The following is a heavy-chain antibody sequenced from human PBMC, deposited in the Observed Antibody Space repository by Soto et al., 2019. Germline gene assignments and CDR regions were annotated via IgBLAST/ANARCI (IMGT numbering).Heavy chain of an antibody. D-gene: IGHD3-22*01. CDR2: IIPILGIA. CDR1: GGTFSSYA. CDR3: ASVYYDSSGYYFDY. Sequence: SVKVSCKASGGTFSSYAISWVRQAPGQGLEWMGGIIPILGIANYAQKLQGRVTITADKSTSTAYMELSSLRSEDTAVYYCASVYYDSSGYYFDYWGQGTLVTVSS. V-gene: IGHV1-69*10. J-gene: IGHJ4*02.